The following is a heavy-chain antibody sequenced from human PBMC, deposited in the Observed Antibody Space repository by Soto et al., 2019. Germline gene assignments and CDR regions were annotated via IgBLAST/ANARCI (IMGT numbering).Heavy chain of an antibody. CDR2: ISAYNGNT. Sequence: ASVKVSCKASGYTFTSYGISWVRQAPGQGLEWKGWISAYNGNTNYAQKLQGRVTMTTDTSTSTAYMELRSLRSDDTAVYYCAHTPLAAADLYYFDYWGQGTLVTVSS. CDR1: GYTFTSYG. V-gene: IGHV1-18*01. J-gene: IGHJ4*02. D-gene: IGHD6-13*01. CDR3: AHTPLAAADLYYFDY.